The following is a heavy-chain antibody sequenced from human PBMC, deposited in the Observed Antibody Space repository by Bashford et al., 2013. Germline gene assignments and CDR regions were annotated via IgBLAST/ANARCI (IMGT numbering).Heavy chain of an antibody. CDR1: GSLLIEYW. J-gene: IGHJ4*02. V-gene: IGHV3-73*01. D-gene: IGHD2-15*01. CDR2: SKQDSRLRG. CDR3: TARAPDCSGGRCYTPYYSDH. Sequence: GSRETLLSTSLGSLLIEYWMNWLRQASREGAGMGWPYSKQDSRLRGRVWCAFRGRVTISRDDSENTAYLRMNDLKSEDTAIYYCTARAPDCSGGRCYTPYYSDHWGQGTLVTVSS.